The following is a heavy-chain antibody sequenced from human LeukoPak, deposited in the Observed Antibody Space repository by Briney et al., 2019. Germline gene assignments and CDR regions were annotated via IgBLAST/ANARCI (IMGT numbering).Heavy chain of an antibody. CDR2: IYYSGST. V-gene: IGHV4-39*01. J-gene: IGHJ4*02. Sequence: SETLSLTCTVSGGSISSSSYYWGWIRQPPGKGLEWIGSIYYSGSTYYNPSLKSRVTISVDTSKNQFSLKLSSVTAADTAVYYCAGLHYDVLYFVYWGQGTLVTVSS. CDR1: GGSISSSSYY. D-gene: IGHD3-22*01. CDR3: AGLHYDVLYFVY.